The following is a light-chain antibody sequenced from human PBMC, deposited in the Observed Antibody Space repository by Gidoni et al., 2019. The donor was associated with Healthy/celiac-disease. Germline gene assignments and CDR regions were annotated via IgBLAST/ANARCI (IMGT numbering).Light chain of an antibody. V-gene: IGKV3-20*01. CDR2: GAS. CDR3: QQYGSSLMYT. CDR1: QSVSSSY. J-gene: IGKJ2*01. Sequence: ELVFTQSPGTLSLSPGERATLSCSASQSVSSSYLAWYQQKPGQAPRLLIYGASSRATGIPDRFSGSGSGTDFTLTISRLEPEDFAVYYCQQYGSSLMYTFGQXTKLEIK.